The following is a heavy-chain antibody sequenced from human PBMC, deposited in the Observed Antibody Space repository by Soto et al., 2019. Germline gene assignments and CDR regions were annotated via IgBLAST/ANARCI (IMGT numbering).Heavy chain of an antibody. CDR3: ARLGYSYGFIPTTFDY. Sequence: SETLSLTCTVSGGSISSSSYYWGWIRQPPGKGLEWIGSIYYSGSTYYNPSLKSRVTISVDTSKNQFSLKLSSVTAADTAVYYCARLGYSYGFIPTTFDYWGQGTLVTV. CDR2: IYYSGST. J-gene: IGHJ4*02. V-gene: IGHV4-39*01. CDR1: GGSISSSSYY. D-gene: IGHD5-18*01.